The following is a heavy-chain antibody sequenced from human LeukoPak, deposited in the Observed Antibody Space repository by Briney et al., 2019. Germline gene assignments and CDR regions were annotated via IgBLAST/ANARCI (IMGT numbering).Heavy chain of an antibody. CDR1: GGSISSGGYY. Sequence: SETLSLTCTVSGGSISSGGYYWSWIRQHPGKGLEWIGYIYYSGSTYYNPSLKSRVTMSVDTSKNQFSLKLSSVTAADTAVYYCARERNCGGDCYSSWFDLWGQGTLVTVSS. V-gene: IGHV4-31*03. CDR3: ARERNCGGDCYSSWFDL. J-gene: IGHJ5*02. D-gene: IGHD2-21*02. CDR2: IYYSGST.